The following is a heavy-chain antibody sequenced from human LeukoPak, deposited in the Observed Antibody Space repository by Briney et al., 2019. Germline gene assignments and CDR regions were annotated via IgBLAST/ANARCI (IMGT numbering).Heavy chain of an antibody. CDR3: ARGPRYSYGFFDY. D-gene: IGHD5-18*01. CDR1: GGSFSGYY. J-gene: IGHJ4*02. Sequence: PSETLSLTCAVHGGSFSGYYWSWIRQPPGKGLEWIGEINHSGSTNYNPSLKSRVTISVDTSKNQFSLKLSSVTAADTAVYYCARGPRYSYGFFDYWGQGTLVTVSS. CDR2: INHSGST. V-gene: IGHV4-34*01.